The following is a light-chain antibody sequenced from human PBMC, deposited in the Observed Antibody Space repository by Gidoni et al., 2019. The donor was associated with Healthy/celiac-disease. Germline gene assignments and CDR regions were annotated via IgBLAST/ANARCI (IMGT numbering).Light chain of an antibody. J-gene: IGKJ2*01. CDR2: DAS. Sequence: DIQMTQSPSTLSASVGDRVTITCRASQSISSWLAWYQQKPGKAPKLLIYDASSLESGVPSRFSGSGSGSEFTLTISSLQPDDFATYYCQQYNSYMYTFGQGTQLELK. V-gene: IGKV1-5*01. CDR1: QSISSW. CDR3: QQYNSYMYT.